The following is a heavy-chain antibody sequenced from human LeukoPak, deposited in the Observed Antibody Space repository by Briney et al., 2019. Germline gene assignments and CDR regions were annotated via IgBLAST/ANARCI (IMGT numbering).Heavy chain of an antibody. V-gene: IGHV3-48*01. CDR2: ISSSSRTI. CDR1: GFTFSSYS. CDR3: ARDFRGGSSWYVRNYFDY. Sequence: PGGSLRLSCAASGFTFSSYSMNWVRQAPGKGLEWVSYISSSSRTIYYADSVKGRFTISRDNAKNSLYLQMNSLRAEDTAVYYCARDFRGGSSWYVRNYFDYWGQGTLVTVSS. D-gene: IGHD6-13*01. J-gene: IGHJ4*02.